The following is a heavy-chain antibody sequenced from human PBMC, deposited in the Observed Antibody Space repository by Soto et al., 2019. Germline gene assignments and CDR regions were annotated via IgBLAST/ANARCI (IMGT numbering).Heavy chain of an antibody. V-gene: IGHV3-74*01. D-gene: IGHD1-1*01. J-gene: IGHJ4*02. CDR1: GFPFNDDW. CDR3: ARGGLEPFDY. CDR2: INKDGSYK. Sequence: GGSLRLSCATSGFPFNDDWMHWVRQVPGKRLVWVSRINKDGSYKNYADFVEGRFTISRDDAKSELYRHMDRLRAEDTAVYYCARGGLEPFDYLGQGALVTVSS.